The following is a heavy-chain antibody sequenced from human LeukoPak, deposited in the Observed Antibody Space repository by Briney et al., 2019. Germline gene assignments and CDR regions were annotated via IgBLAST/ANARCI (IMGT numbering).Heavy chain of an antibody. CDR3: ARARIAVAGTHFDY. Sequence: GGSLRLSCAASGFTLSSYAMHWVRQAPGKGLEWVAVISYDGSNKYYADSVKGRFTISRDNSKNTLYLQMNSLRAEDTAVYYCARARIAVAGTHFDYWGQGTLVTVSS. V-gene: IGHV3-30-3*01. CDR2: ISYDGSNK. CDR1: GFTLSSYA. J-gene: IGHJ4*02. D-gene: IGHD6-19*01.